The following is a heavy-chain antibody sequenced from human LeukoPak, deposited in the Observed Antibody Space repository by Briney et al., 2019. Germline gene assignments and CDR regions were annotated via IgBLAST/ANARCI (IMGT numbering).Heavy chain of an antibody. CDR3: ARVRTIFGGGQGY. J-gene: IGHJ4*02. V-gene: IGHV3-7*01. Sequence: GGSLRLSCAASGFTFSSYWMSWVRQAPGKGLEWVANIKEDGSEKNYVDSVKGRFTISRDNAKNSLYLQMNSLRAEDTAVYYCARVRTIFGGGQGYWGQGTLVTVSS. D-gene: IGHD3-3*01. CDR2: IKEDGSEK. CDR1: GFTFSSYW.